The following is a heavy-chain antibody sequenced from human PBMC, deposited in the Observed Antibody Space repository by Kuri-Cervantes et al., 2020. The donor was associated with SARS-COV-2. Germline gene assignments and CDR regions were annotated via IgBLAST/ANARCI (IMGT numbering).Heavy chain of an antibody. CDR3: AKDPGTMARGHYYYGMDV. CDR2: ISYDGSNK. V-gene: IGHV3-30-3*01. Sequence: GGSLRLSCAASGFTFSSYAVHWVRQAPGKGLEWVAVISYDGSNKYYADSVKGRFTISRDNSKNTLYLQVNSLRAEDTSVYYCAKDPGTMARGHYYYGMDVWGQGTTVTVSS. CDR1: GFTFSSYA. J-gene: IGHJ6*02. D-gene: IGHD3-10*01.